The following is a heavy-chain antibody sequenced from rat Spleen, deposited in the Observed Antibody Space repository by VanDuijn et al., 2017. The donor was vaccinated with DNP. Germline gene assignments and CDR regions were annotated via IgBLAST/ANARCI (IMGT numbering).Heavy chain of an antibody. D-gene: IGHD1-12*02. CDR1: GFTFSDYD. CDR3: ATRRYYDGRYYYGFDY. CDR2: ITSDGGRT. J-gene: IGHJ2*01. V-gene: IGHV5-7*01. Sequence: EVQLVESGGGLVQPGRSLKLSCATSGFTFSDYDMAWVRQAPEKGLEWVATITSDGGRTYYGDSVKGRFTISRDNAKTSLYLQMDSLRSEDTATYYCATRRYYDGRYYYGFDYWGQGVMVTVSS.